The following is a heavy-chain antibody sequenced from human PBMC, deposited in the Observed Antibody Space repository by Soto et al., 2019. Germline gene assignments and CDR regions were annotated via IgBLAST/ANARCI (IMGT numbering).Heavy chain of an antibody. CDR3: GRDGGHYYDSSGYNDAFDI. CDR2: ISSDGSKK. J-gene: IGHJ3*02. V-gene: IGHV3-30*03. CDR1: GFTFSSYS. Sequence: PGGSLRLSCAASGFTFSSYSMNWVRQAPGKGLEWVALISSDGSKKYYADSVKGRFTISRDNSKNTLYLQMNSLRAEDTAVYYCGRDGGHYYDSSGYNDAFDIWGQGTMVTVSS. D-gene: IGHD3-22*01.